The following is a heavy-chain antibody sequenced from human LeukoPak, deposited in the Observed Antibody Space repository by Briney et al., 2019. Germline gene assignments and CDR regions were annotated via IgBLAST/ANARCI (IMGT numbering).Heavy chain of an antibody. Sequence: ASVKVSCKASGYTFTGYYMHWVRQAPGQGLEWMGWINPNSGGTNYAQKFQGRVTMTRDTSISTAYMELSRLRSDDTAVYYCRSDIVVVQAAIGKQVGDYWGQGTLVTVSS. V-gene: IGHV1-2*02. CDR2: INPNSGGT. CDR3: RSDIVVVQAAIGKQVGDY. D-gene: IGHD2-2*01. J-gene: IGHJ4*02. CDR1: GYTFTGYY.